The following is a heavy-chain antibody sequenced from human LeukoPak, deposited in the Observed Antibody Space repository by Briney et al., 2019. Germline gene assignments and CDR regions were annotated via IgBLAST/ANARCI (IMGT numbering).Heavy chain of an antibody. Sequence: SVKVSCKASGGTFSSYAISWVRQAPGQGLEWMGGIIPIFGTANYAQKFQGRVTITTDESTSTAYMELSSLRSEDTAVYYCASQKFEYSSSYYFDYWGQGTLVTVSS. CDR3: ASQKFEYSSSYYFDY. J-gene: IGHJ4*02. D-gene: IGHD6-6*01. CDR2: IIPIFGTA. CDR1: GGTFSSYA. V-gene: IGHV1-69*05.